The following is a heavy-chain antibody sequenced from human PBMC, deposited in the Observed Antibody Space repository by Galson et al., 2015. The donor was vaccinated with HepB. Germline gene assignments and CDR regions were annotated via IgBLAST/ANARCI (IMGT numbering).Heavy chain of an antibody. V-gene: IGHV3-30-3*01. J-gene: IGHJ6*02. D-gene: IGHD4-17*01. CDR3: ARDGGDYLFYYYYYGMDV. Sequence: SLRLSCAASGFTFSSYAMHWVRQAPGKGLEWVAVISYDGSNKYYADSVKGRFTISRDNSKNTLYLQMNSLRAEDTAVYYCARDGGDYLFYYYYYGMDVWGQGTTVTVSS. CDR1: GFTFSSYA. CDR2: ISYDGSNK.